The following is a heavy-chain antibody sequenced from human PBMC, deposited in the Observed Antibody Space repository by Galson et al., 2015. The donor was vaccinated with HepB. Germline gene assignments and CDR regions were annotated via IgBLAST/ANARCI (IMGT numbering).Heavy chain of an antibody. V-gene: IGHV1-46*03. CDR3: ARGSVIRIAAAGTWVDY. J-gene: IGHJ4*02. CDR2: INPSGGST. D-gene: IGHD6-13*01. Sequence: SVKVSCKASGYTFTSYYMHWVRQAPGQGLEWMGIINPSGGSTSYAQKFQGRVAMTRDTSTSTVYMELSSLRSEDTAVYYCARGSVIRIAAAGTWVDYWGQGTLVTVSS. CDR1: GYTFTSYY.